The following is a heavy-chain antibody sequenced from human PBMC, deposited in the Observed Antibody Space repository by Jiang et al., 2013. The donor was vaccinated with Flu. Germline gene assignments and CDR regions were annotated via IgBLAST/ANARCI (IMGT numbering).Heavy chain of an antibody. V-gene: IGHV1-69*04. D-gene: IGHD2-2*01. Sequence: SGAEVKKPGSSVKVSCKASGGTFSSYTISWVRQAPGQGLEWMGRIIPILGIANYAQKFQGRVTITADKSTSTAYMELSSLRSEDTAVYYCAREGLDIVVVPAALNWFDPWGQGTLVTVSS. J-gene: IGHJ5*02. CDR1: GGTFSSYT. CDR2: IIPILGIA. CDR3: AREGLDIVVVPAALNWFDP.